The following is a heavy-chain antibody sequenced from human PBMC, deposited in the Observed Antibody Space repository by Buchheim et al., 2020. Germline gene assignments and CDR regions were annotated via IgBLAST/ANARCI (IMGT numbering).Heavy chain of an antibody. V-gene: IGHV3-48*03. CDR3: ARDRGFDYGDPTTYYYYYGMDV. J-gene: IGHJ6*02. CDR2: ISSSGSTI. Sequence: EVQLVESGGGLVQPGGSLRLSCAASGFTFSSYEMNWVRQAPGKGLEWVSYISSSGSTIYYADSVKGRFTISRDNAKNSLYLQMNSLRAEDTAVYYCARDRGFDYGDPTTYYYYYGMDVWGQGTT. D-gene: IGHD4-17*01. CDR1: GFTFSSYE.